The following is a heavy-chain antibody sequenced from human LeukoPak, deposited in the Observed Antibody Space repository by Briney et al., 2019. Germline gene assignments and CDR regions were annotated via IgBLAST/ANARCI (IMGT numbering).Heavy chain of an antibody. D-gene: IGHD6-6*01. J-gene: IGHJ6*03. CDR2: ISSSGSTI. Sequence: GGSLRLSCAASGFTFSSYEMNWVHQAPGKGLEWVSYISSSGSTIYYADSVKGRFTISRDNAKNSLYLQMNSLRAEDTAVYYCARAGYSSSSYYYYYMDVWGKGTTVTVSS. CDR1: GFTFSSYE. V-gene: IGHV3-48*03. CDR3: ARAGYSSSSYYYYYMDV.